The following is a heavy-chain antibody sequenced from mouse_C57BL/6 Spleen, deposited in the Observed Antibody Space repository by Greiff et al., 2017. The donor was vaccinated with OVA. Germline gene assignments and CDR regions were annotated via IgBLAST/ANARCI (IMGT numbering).Heavy chain of an antibody. CDR2: IDPSDSYT. CDR3: ARMWDEGYFDV. Sequence: QVQLQQPGAELVMPGASVKLSCKASGYTFTSYWMHWVKQRPGQGLEWIGEIDPSDSYTNYNQKFKGKSTLTVDKSSSTAYMQLSSLTSEDSAVYYCARMWDEGYFDVWGTGTTVTVSS. CDR1: GYTFTSYW. V-gene: IGHV1-69*01. D-gene: IGHD4-1*01. J-gene: IGHJ1*03.